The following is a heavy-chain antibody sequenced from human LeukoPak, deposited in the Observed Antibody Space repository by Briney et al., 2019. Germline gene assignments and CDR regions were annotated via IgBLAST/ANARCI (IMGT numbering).Heavy chain of an antibody. CDR2: INHSGST. CDR3: ARAPDYDSSGYYLNDAFDI. CDR1: GGSFSGYY. J-gene: IGHJ3*02. D-gene: IGHD3-22*01. V-gene: IGHV4-34*01. Sequence: SETLSLTCAVYGGSFSGYYWSWIRQPPGKGLEWIGEINHSGSTNYNPSLKSRVTISVDTSKNQFSLKLSSVTAADPAVYYCARAPDYDSSGYYLNDAFDIWAKGQWSPSLQ.